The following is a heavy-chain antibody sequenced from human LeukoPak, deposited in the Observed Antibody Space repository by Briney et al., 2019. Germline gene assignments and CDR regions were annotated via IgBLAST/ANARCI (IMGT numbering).Heavy chain of an antibody. J-gene: IGHJ4*02. Sequence: SETLSLTCTVSGGSISSYYWSWIRQPPGKGLEWIGYIYYSGSTNYNPSLKSRVTISVDTSKNQFSLKLSSVTAADTAVYYCATSYGDYGLYWGQGTLVTVSS. CDR1: GGSISSYY. D-gene: IGHD4-17*01. V-gene: IGHV4-59*08. CDR2: IYYSGST. CDR3: ATSYGDYGLY.